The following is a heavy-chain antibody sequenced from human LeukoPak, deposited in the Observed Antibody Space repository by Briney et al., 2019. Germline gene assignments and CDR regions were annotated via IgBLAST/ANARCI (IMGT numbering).Heavy chain of an antibody. D-gene: IGHD1-1*01. V-gene: IGHV4-39*02. J-gene: IGHJ4*02. CDR1: GDSLSSPSHP. CDR2: IYYTGNT. CDR3: TREFTSTSGD. Sequence: PSETLSLTCTVSGDSLSSPSHPWAWIRQPPGKGREWIARIYYTGNTYSNPSLKSRLSISIDASKNYFSLKLSSVTAADTAVYFCTREFTSTSGDWGQGTLVTVSS.